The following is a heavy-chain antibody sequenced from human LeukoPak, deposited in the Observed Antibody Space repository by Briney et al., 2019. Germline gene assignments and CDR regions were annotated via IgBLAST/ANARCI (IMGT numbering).Heavy chain of an antibody. J-gene: IGHJ3*01. V-gene: IGHV1-18*01. D-gene: IGHD3-22*01. Sequence: ASVKVSCKASGYTFTTYGISWVRQAPGQGLEWMGWVSGNNGNTNYAQKLQGRVTMTTDTSTNTAYMELRSLRSDDTAVYYCARDFYHSDTNWYDVSDVWGQGTMVTVSS. CDR2: VSGNNGNT. CDR3: ARDFYHSDTNWYDVSDV. CDR1: GYTFTTYG.